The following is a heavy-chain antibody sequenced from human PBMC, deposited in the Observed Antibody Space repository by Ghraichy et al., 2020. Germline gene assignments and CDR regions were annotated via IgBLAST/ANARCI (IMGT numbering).Heavy chain of an antibody. Sequence: SETLSLTCTVSGGSISSGGYYWSWIRQHPGKGLEWIGYIYYSGSTYYNPSLKSRVTISVDTSKNQFSLKLSSVTAADTAVYYCARAYYYGSGIVVGYYFDYWGQGTLVTVSS. CDR3: ARAYYYGSGIVVGYYFDY. CDR1: GGSISSGGYY. V-gene: IGHV4-31*03. J-gene: IGHJ4*02. D-gene: IGHD3-10*01. CDR2: IYYSGST.